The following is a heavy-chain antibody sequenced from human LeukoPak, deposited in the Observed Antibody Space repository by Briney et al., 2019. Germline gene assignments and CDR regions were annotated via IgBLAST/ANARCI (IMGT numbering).Heavy chain of an antibody. Sequence: SETLSLTCTVSGASVSSTDYFWHWIRQPAGKGLEWIGRIYASGNTDYHPSLKSRLTMSLDTSKNQFSLNMNSVTAADSAVYFCARCREGYNYVPHALDIWGQGTVVTVSS. CDR1: GASVSSTDYF. D-gene: IGHD5-24*01. CDR3: ARCREGYNYVPHALDI. V-gene: IGHV4-61*02. CDR2: IYASGNT. J-gene: IGHJ3*02.